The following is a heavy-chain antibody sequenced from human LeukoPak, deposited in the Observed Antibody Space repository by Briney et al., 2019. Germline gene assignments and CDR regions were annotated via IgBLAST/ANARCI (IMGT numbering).Heavy chain of an antibody. CDR2: ISPDGSVK. J-gene: IGHJ4*02. V-gene: IGHV3-7*03. Sequence: GGSLRLSCVASGFTVSSNCMNWVRQAPGKGLEWVANISPDGSVKYYVASVKGRFTISRDNAKNSLYLQMDSLRTEDTAVYYCAKDGRSYVFWGQGALVTVSS. CDR1: GFTVSSNC. D-gene: IGHD3-16*01. CDR3: AKDGRSYVF.